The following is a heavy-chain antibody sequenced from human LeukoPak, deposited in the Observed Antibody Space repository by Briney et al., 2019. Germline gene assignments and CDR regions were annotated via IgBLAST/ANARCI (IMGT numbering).Heavy chain of an antibody. CDR3: AKDLAPRYCSGGSCYGGFDY. V-gene: IGHV3-21*04. D-gene: IGHD2-15*01. Sequence: GGSLRLSCAASGFTFSSYSMNWVRQAPGKGLEWVSSISSSSYIYYADSVKGRFTISRDNAKNSLYLQMNSLRAEDTAVYYCAKDLAPRYCSGGSCYGGFDYWGQGTLVTVSS. J-gene: IGHJ4*02. CDR1: GFTFSSYS. CDR2: ISSSSYI.